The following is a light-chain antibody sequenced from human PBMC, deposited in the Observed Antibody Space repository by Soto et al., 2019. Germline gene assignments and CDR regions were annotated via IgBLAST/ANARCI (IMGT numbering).Light chain of an antibody. V-gene: IGKV3D-15*01. CDR2: GAS. CDR1: QSVSTN. J-gene: IGKJ1*01. Sequence: EIVMTQSPVTLSVSPGERATLSCRASQSVSTNLAWYQQKPGQAPRLLIYGASTRATGISVRFSGGGSGTEFTLTISSLQAEDVAVYYCQQYYSTPWTFGQGTKVEIK. CDR3: QQYYSTPWT.